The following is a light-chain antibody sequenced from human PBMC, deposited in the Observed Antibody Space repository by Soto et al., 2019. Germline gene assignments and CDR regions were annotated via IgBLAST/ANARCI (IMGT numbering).Light chain of an antibody. CDR3: GNANSFPHT. Sequence: DIQMTQSPSSVFASVGDRVTITCRASQGISRWLAWYQQKPGKAPKLLIYAASSLQGGVPSRFTGSGSGTDFALTTSSLQTEDFATYYCGNANSFPHTFDTRTNVYIK. J-gene: IGKJ3*01. V-gene: IGKV1-12*01. CDR1: QGISRW. CDR2: AAS.